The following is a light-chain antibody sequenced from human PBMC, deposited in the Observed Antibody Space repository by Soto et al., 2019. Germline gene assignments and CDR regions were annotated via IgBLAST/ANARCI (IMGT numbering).Light chain of an antibody. CDR3: QQYDSQSYT. CDR1: QSISSW. CDR2: KAS. J-gene: IGKJ2*01. V-gene: IGKV1-5*03. Sequence: DIQMTQSPSTLSASVGDRVTITCRASQSISSWLARYQQKPGKAPKLLIYKASSLESGVPSRFSGSGSGTEFTLTISSLQPDDFATYYCQQYDSQSYTFGQGTKVDIK.